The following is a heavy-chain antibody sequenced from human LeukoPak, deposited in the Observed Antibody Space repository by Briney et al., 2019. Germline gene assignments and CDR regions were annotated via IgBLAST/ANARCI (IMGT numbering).Heavy chain of an antibody. CDR1: GDSVSTNSVA. J-gene: IGHJ4*02. CDR2: TSYRSKWYN. V-gene: IGHV6-1*01. CDR3: AREEEITRFDY. D-gene: IGHD5-24*01. Sequence: SQTLSLTCAISGDSVSTNSVAWNWIRQSPSRGLEWLGRTSYRSKWYNDYAVSVKSRITITPDTSKNQFSLQLNSVTPEDTAVYYCAREEEITRFDYWGQGTLVTVSS.